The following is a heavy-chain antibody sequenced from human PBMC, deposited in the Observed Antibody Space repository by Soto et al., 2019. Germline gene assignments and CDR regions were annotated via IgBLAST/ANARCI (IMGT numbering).Heavy chain of an antibody. CDR3: ARPARYYYDSSGQSAWFDP. CDR1: GGTFSSYA. J-gene: IGHJ5*02. Sequence: SVKVSCKASGGTFSSYAISWVRQAPGQGLEWVGGIIPIFGTANYAQKFQGRVTITADESTSTAYMELSSLRSEDTAVYYCARPARYYYDSSGQSAWFDPWGQGTLVTVS. D-gene: IGHD3-22*01. CDR2: IIPIFGTA. V-gene: IGHV1-69*13.